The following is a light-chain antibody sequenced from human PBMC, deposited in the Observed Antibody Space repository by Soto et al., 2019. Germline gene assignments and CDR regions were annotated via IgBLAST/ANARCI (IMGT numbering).Light chain of an antibody. CDR2: RSH. Sequence: QSVLTQPPSTSGTPEQKVTISCSGSSSNIGSNFVYWYQQVPGTAPRLLIYRSHQRPSGVPDRFSGSRSGTSASLAISGLRSEDEADYFCASWDDSLSGPLVFGGGTKLTVL. CDR1: SSNIGSNF. CDR3: ASWDDSLSGPLV. J-gene: IGLJ2*01. V-gene: IGLV1-47*01.